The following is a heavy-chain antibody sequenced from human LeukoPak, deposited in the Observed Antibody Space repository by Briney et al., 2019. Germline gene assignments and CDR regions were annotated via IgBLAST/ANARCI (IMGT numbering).Heavy chain of an antibody. Sequence: GGSLRLSCAASGFTFSSYSMNWVRQAPGKGLEWVSGISIAGSTYYADSVKGRFTISRDNSKNTLYLQLNSLRAEDTAIYYCAKSYYYDSRASYYFDSWGQGTLVTVSS. CDR1: GFTFSSYS. CDR3: AKSYYYDSRASYYFDS. D-gene: IGHD3-22*01. CDR2: ISIAGST. V-gene: IGHV3-23*01. J-gene: IGHJ4*02.